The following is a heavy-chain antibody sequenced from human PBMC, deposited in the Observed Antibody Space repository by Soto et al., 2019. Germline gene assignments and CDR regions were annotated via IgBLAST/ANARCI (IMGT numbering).Heavy chain of an antibody. Sequence: PSETLSLTCTVSGGSVSSSGYYWAWVRQPPGKGLEWIASIYDSEKIYNNPSLKSRVTISLGTSKNQFSLTLRSVTAADTAVYYCASGLLWFGELSRDYYYGMDVWGQGTTVTVSS. V-gene: IGHV4-39*07. D-gene: IGHD3-10*01. CDR1: GGSVSSSGYY. J-gene: IGHJ6*02. CDR3: ASGLLWFGELSRDYYYGMDV. CDR2: IYDSEKI.